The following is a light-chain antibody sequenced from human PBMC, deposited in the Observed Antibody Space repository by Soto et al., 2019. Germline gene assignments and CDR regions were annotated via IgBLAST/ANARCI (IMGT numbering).Light chain of an antibody. CDR3: SSYTSSSTYV. CDR2: EVT. CDR1: SSDVGEYNS. V-gene: IGLV2-14*01. J-gene: IGLJ1*01. Sequence: QSVLTQPASVSGSPGQSITISCTGTSSDVGEYNSVSWYHQHPGKAPKLIIYEVTNRPSGVSDRLSGSKSGNTASLTISGLQAEDEADYYCSSYTSSSTYVFGVGTKLTVL.